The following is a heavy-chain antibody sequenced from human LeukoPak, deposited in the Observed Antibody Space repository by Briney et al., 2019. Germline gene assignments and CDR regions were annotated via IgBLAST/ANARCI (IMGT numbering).Heavy chain of an antibody. CDR3: AKSAMIVVVNLYFQH. CDR1: GFTFSSYA. Sequence: GGSLRLSCAASGFTFSSYAMSWVRQAPGKGLEWVSAISGSGGSTYYADSVKGRFTISRDNSKNTLYFQMNSLRAEDTAVYYCAKSAMIVVVNLYFQHWGQGTLVTVSS. CDR2: ISGSGGST. V-gene: IGHV3-23*01. J-gene: IGHJ1*01. D-gene: IGHD3-22*01.